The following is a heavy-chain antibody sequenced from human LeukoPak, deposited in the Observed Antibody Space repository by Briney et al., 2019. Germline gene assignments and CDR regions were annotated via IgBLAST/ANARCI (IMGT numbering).Heavy chain of an antibody. V-gene: IGHV4-4*02. D-gene: IGHD1-26*01. CDR1: GDSISSSNW. CDR2: IDHSGST. Sequence: SETLSLTCAVSGDSISSSNWWSWVRQPPGKGLEWIGQIDHSGSTNYNPSLKSRVTISLDRSKNQLSLNLASVTAADTAVYYCAGVGFYYFDSWGQGTLVTVSS. CDR3: AGVGFYYFDS. J-gene: IGHJ4*02.